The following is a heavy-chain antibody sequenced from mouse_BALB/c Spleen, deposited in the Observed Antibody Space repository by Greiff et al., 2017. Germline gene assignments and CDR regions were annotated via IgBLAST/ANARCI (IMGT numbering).Heavy chain of an antibody. CDR1: GFSLTSYG. V-gene: IGHV2-2*02. CDR3: ARKYYGNYVGAMDY. D-gene: IGHD2-1*01. Sequence: VMLVESGPGLVQPSQSLSITCTVSGFSLTSYGVHWVRQSPGKGLEWLGVIWSGGSTDYNAAFISRLSISKDNSKSQVFFKMNSLQANDTAIYYCARKYYGNYVGAMDYWGQGTSVTVSS. J-gene: IGHJ4*01. CDR2: IWSGGST.